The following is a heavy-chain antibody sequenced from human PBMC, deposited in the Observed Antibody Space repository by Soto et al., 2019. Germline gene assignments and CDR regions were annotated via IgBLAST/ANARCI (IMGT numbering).Heavy chain of an antibody. D-gene: IGHD4-17*01. CDR1: GFTFSSYA. J-gene: IGHJ3*02. V-gene: IGHV3-30-3*01. CDR2: ISYDGSNK. Sequence: PGVSLRLSCAASGFTFSSYAMHWVRQAPGKGLEWVAVISYDGSNKYYADSVKGRFTISRDNSKNTLYLQMNSLRAEDTAVYYCARGRGVTTLLSDAFDIWGQGTMVTVSS. CDR3: ARGRGVTTLLSDAFDI.